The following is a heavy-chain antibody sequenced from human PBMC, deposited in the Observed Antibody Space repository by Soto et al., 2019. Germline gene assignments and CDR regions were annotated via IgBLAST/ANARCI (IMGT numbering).Heavy chain of an antibody. CDR3: ARVDYYGSRVVDY. V-gene: IGHV4-59*01. CDR2: IYSSGST. D-gene: IGHD3-22*01. Sequence: SETLSLTCTVSGASISSYYWSWIRQPPGKGLEWIGYIYSSGSTTYNPSLKSRVTISVDTSKNQFSLELSSVTAADTAVYYCARVDYYGSRVVDYWGQGTLVTVSS. J-gene: IGHJ4*02. CDR1: GASISSYY.